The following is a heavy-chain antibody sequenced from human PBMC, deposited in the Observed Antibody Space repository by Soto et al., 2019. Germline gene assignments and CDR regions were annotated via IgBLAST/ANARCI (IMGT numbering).Heavy chain of an antibody. V-gene: IGHV4-39*01. D-gene: IGHD3-22*01. CDR2: IYYSGST. Sequence: PSETLSLTCTVSGGSISSSSYYWGWIRQPPGKGLEWIGSIYYSGSTYYNPSLKSRVTISVDTSKNQFSLKLSSVTAADTAVYYCARIRDSSGYYYPTLRGFDYWGQGTLVTVSS. CDR1: GGSISSSSYY. CDR3: ARIRDSSGYYYPTLRGFDY. J-gene: IGHJ4*02.